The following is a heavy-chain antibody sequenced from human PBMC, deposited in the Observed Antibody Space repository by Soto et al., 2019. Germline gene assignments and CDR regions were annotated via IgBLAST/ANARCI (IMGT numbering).Heavy chain of an antibody. D-gene: IGHD3-9*01. CDR2: ISAYSGHT. Sequence: QVHLVQSGAEVRKPGASVKVSCKSSGYTFTTYGISWVRQAPGQGLEWMGWISAYSGHTDYTQKLQGRLTMTTDTSTSTAYMELRSLRSDDTAVYYCARDYDLLTGYYFRDYWGQGTLVTVSS. CDR3: ARDYDLLTGYYFRDY. V-gene: IGHV1-18*01. J-gene: IGHJ4*02. CDR1: GYTFTTYG.